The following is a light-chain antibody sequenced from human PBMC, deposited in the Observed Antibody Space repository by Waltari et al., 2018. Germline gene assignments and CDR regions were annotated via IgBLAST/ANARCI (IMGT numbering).Light chain of an antibody. J-gene: IGKJ4*01. CDR1: PSVSSY. Sequence: EIVLTQSPATLSLSPGERATLSCRASPSVSSYLAWYQQKPGQAPRLLIYDASNRATGIPARFSGSGSGTDFTLTISSLEPEDFVVYYCQQRSNWPLLTFGGGTKVEIK. CDR3: QQRSNWPLLT. CDR2: DAS. V-gene: IGKV3-11*01.